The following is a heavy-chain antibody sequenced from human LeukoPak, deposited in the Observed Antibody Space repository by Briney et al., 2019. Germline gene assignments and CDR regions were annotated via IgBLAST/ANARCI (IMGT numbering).Heavy chain of an antibody. J-gene: IGHJ6*03. D-gene: IGHD3-16*01. Sequence: GGSLRLSCAASGFTFKNYRMNWVPHARGKGLVWVSCISSSRSYIHYADAVKGRFPRSRDNAKNSLYLQMISLRAEDMALYYCAKGGGGRLIYYYYMDVWGKGTTVTVSS. CDR1: GFTFKNYR. V-gene: IGHV3-21*04. CDR2: ISSSRSYI. CDR3: AKGGGGRLIYYYYMDV.